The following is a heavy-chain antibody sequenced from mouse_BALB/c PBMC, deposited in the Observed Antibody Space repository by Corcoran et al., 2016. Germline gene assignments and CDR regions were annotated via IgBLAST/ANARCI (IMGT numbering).Heavy chain of an antibody. Sequence: EVQLQQSGPELVKPGASVKMSCKASGYTFTRYVMHWVKQKPGQGLEWNAYINPYNDGTKYSEKFKGKATLTSDKSSSTAYMELSSLTSEDSTVYYCARDGDTPFAYWGQGTLVTVSA. J-gene: IGHJ3*01. CDR2: INPYNDGT. CDR3: ARDGDTPFAY. CDR1: GYTFTRYV. V-gene: IGHV1S136*01. D-gene: IGHD3-3*01.